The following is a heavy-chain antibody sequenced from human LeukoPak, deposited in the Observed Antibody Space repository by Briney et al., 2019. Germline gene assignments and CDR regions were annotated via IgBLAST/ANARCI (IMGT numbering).Heavy chain of an antibody. CDR2: ISSSSSTI. J-gene: IGHJ4*02. CDR1: GFTFDDYA. V-gene: IGHV3-48*02. D-gene: IGHD1-1*01. Sequence: GRSLRLSCAASGFTFDDYAMHWVRQAPGKGLEWVSYISSSSSTIYYADSVKGRFTISRDNAKNSLYLQMNSLRDEDTAVYYCARGIQLERRVFDYWGQGTLVTVSS. CDR3: ARGIQLERRVFDY.